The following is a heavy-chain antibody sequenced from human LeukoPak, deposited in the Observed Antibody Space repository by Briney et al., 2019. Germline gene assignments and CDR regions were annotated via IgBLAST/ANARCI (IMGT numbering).Heavy chain of an antibody. D-gene: IGHD3-22*01. V-gene: IGHV7-4-1*02. J-gene: IGHJ4*02. CDR2: INTDTGNP. CDR1: GYTFTSYA. CDR3: AREGAYYYDSSGYYFLDY. Sequence: VATVEVSCKASGYTFTSYAMNWVRQAPGQGLEWMGWINTDTGNPTYAQGFTGRFVFSSDTSVSTAYLQISSLKAEDTAVYYCAREGAYYYDSSGYYFLDYWGQGTLVTVSS.